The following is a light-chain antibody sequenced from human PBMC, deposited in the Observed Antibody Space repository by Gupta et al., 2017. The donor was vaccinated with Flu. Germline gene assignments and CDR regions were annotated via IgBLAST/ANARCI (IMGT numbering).Light chain of an antibody. CDR1: QNIRSH. CDR3: QQRDTTPYT. J-gene: IGKJ2*01. V-gene: IGKV1-39*01. CDR2: AAS. Sequence: PSSLSASVGDRVTITCRQSQNIRSHLNWYQQKPGKAPKLLIYAASNLQSGVPSRFSGSESRTDFTLTISRLQPEDFATYYCQQRDTTPYTFGQGTKLEIK.